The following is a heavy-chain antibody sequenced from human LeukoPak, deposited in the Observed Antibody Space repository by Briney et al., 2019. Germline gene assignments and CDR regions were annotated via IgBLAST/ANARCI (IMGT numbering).Heavy chain of an antibody. D-gene: IGHD3-22*01. CDR3: AREASNYDSSGYFDY. CDR1: GFTFSSYS. CDR2: IYYRGST. V-gene: IGHV4-30-4*08. J-gene: IGHJ4*02. Sequence: LRLSCAASGFTFSSYSMNWIRQPPGKGLEWIGYIYYRGSTFYNPSLKSRVTISVDTSKNQFSLKLSSVTAADTAVYYCAREASNYDSSGYFDYWGQGTLVTVSS.